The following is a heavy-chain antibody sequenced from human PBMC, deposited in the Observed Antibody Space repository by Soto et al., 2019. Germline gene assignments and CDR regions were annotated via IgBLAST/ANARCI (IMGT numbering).Heavy chain of an antibody. Sequence: SETLSLTCTVSGGSISSSSYYWGWIRQPPGKGLEWIGSIYYSGSTYYNPSLKSRVTISVDTSKNQFSLKLTSVTAADTGVYYCARRYYYDSSGYDYWGQGTLVTVSS. CDR3: ARRYYYDSSGYDY. V-gene: IGHV4-39*07. CDR2: IYYSGST. CDR1: GGSISSSSYY. J-gene: IGHJ4*02. D-gene: IGHD3-22*01.